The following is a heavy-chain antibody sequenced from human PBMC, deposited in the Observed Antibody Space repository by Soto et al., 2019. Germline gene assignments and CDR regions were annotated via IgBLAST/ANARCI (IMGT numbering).Heavy chain of an antibody. V-gene: IGHV4-34*01. D-gene: IGHD2-2*01. Sequence: LSLTCAVYGGSFSGYYWSWIRQPPGKGLEWIGEINHSGSTNYNPSLKSRVTISADTSKNQFSLKLSSVTAADTAVYYCARGSVPDSYYYYGMDVWGQGTTVTVSS. CDR3: ARGSVPDSYYYYGMDV. J-gene: IGHJ6*02. CDR1: GGSFSGYY. CDR2: INHSGST.